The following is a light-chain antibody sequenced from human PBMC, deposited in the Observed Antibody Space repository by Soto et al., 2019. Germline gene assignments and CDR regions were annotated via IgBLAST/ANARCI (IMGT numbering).Light chain of an antibody. CDR1: QSVSSNY. V-gene: IGKV3-20*01. J-gene: IGKJ1*01. Sequence: EIVLTQSPGILSLSPGERATLSCRASQSVSSNYLAWYQQKPGQAPRLLIYGASSRATGIPDRFSGSGSGTDFTLTIGRLEPEDSAVYYCQQYGSSPTWTFGQGTKVDIK. CDR3: QQYGSSPTWT. CDR2: GAS.